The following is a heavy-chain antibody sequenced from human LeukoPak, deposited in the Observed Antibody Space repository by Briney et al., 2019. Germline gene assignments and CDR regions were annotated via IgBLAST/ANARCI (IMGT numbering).Heavy chain of an antibody. D-gene: IGHD1-26*01. V-gene: IGHV3-15*01. Sequence: PGESLRLSCAASGFTFTDAWMSWVRQAPGKGLEWVGRIKSNPAGGTTDYAAPVKGRFTISRDDSKNTLYLQMSSLITEDTAVYFCATEYYGSFNFWGQGTLVTASS. CDR3: ATEYYGSFNF. CDR2: IKSNPAGGTT. J-gene: IGHJ4*02. CDR1: GFTFTDAW.